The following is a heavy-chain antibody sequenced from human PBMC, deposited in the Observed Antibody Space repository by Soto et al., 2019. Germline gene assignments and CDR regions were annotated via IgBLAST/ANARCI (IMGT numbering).Heavy chain of an antibody. V-gene: IGHV3-30*18. CDR1: GFTFSSFA. D-gene: IGHD2-2*01. CDR2: ISNDEGDY. CDR3: AKDRGRGPAVYYFDY. J-gene: IGHJ4*02. Sequence: QVQLVQSGGGVVQPGRSLRLSCAASGFTFSSFAMHWVRQAPGKGLEWVTVISNDEGDYKYADCVKGRFIISRDNYKNTLYLQMNSLRTEDTAVYYCAKDRGRGPAVYYFDYLGQGTLVAVSS.